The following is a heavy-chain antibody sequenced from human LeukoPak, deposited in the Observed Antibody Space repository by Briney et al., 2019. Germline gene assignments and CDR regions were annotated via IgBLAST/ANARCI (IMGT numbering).Heavy chain of an antibody. Sequence: GGSLRLSCTASGFSFNFYAMHWVRQAPGKGLEWAARTSKDGGNKHYADSVKGRITIFRDNFKSTPFLQMNSLRVEDTAVYYCARERSESYYFNALDLWGQGTMVTVSS. V-gene: IGHV3-30*01. J-gene: IGHJ3*01. D-gene: IGHD1-26*01. CDR3: ARERSESYYFNALDL. CDR2: TSKDGGNK. CDR1: GFSFNFYA.